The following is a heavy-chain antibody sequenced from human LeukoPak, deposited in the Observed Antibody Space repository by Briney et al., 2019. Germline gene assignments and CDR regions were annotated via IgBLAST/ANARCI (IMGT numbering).Heavy chain of an antibody. CDR3: ARSGHSYGTYYFDY. J-gene: IGHJ4*02. D-gene: IGHD5-18*01. Sequence: SETLSLTCTVSSDSISSYYRSWIRQPPGKGLEWIGYIYFSGGTNYNPSLKSRVTISVDTSKNQFSLKLSSVTAADTAVYYCARSGHSYGTYYFDYWGQRSLVTVSS. CDR2: IYFSGGT. V-gene: IGHV4-59*01. CDR1: SDSISSYY.